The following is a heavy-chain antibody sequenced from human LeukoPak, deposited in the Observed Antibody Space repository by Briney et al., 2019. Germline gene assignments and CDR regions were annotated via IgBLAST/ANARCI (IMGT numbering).Heavy chain of an antibody. D-gene: IGHD2-2*01. CDR1: GFTFSSYG. J-gene: IGHJ6*02. Sequence: GGSLRLSCAASGFTFSSYGMHWVRQAPGKGLEWVAVISYDGSNKYYADSVKGRFTISRDNSKNTLYLQMNSLRAEDTAVYYCARDGGLLGYCSSTSCPYYYYGMDVWGQGTTVTVSS. CDR2: ISYDGSNK. CDR3: ARDGGLLGYCSSTSCPYYYYGMDV. V-gene: IGHV3-30*03.